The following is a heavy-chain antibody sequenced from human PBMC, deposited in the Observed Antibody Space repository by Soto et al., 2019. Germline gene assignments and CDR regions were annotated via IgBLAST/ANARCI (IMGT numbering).Heavy chain of an antibody. Sequence: GGSLRLSCAASGFTFSSYGMHWVRQAPGKGLEWVSVISYDGSNKYYADSVKARVTISTDNSKNTLYLQMNSLRAEDTAVYYCAKTGGRGYSYGFDXWGQGTLVTVSX. CDR1: GFTFSSYG. V-gene: IGHV3-30*18. CDR2: ISYDGSNK. CDR3: AKTGGRGYSYGFDX. D-gene: IGHD5-18*01. J-gene: IGHJ4*02.